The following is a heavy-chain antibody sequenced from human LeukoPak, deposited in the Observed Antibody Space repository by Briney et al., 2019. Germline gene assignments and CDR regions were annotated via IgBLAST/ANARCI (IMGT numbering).Heavy chain of an antibody. CDR1: GFTFSSYS. V-gene: IGHV3-21*01. J-gene: IGHJ4*02. D-gene: IGHD1-26*01. Sequence: GGSLRLSCAASGFTFSSYSMNWVRQAPGKGLEWVSSISSSSSYIYYADSVKGRFTISRDNAKNSLYLQMNSLRAEDTAVYYCARPRVVGATTALLYWGQGTLVTVSS. CDR3: ARPRVVGATTALLY. CDR2: ISSSSSYI.